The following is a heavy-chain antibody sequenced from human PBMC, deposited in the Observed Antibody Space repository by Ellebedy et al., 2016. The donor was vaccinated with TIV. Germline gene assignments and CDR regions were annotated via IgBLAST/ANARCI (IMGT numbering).Heavy chain of an antibody. J-gene: IGHJ4*02. CDR2: ISSSSSYI. CDR1: GFTFSSYS. CDR3: ARDTSSRGYFDY. V-gene: IGHV3-21*01. D-gene: IGHD6-13*01. Sequence: GESLKISCAASGFTFSSYSMNWVRQAPGKGLEWVSSISSSSSYIYYADSVKGRFTISRDNAKNSLYLQMNSLRAEDTAVYYCARDTSSRGYFDYWGQGTLVTVSS.